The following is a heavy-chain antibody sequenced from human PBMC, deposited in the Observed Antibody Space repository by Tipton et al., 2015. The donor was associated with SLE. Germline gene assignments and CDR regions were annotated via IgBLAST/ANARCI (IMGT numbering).Heavy chain of an antibody. J-gene: IGHJ3*02. V-gene: IGHV4-34*01. D-gene: IGHD6-13*01. CDR3: ARRGAGYSSSWTDAFDI. CDR1: GGAFSGYY. Sequence: TLSLTCAVYGGAFSGYYWSWNPQPPGEGVEGVGGNNHRGSTNNNPPLKRRVTISVETSKTQFSRKLSSVTAADTAVYYCARRGAGYSSSWTDAFDIWGQGTMVTVSS. CDR2: NNHRGST.